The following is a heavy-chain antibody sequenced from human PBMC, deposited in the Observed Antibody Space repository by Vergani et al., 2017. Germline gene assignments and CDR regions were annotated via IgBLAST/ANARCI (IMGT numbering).Heavy chain of an antibody. J-gene: IGHJ4*02. CDR1: GFTFSSYA. CDR3: ARWYNVLRFLAWLPFDY. V-gene: IGHV4-34*01. D-gene: IGHD3-3*01. Sequence: VQLLESGGGLVQPGGSLRLSCEASGFTFSSYAMSWVRQAPGKGLEWSGEINHSGSTNYNPSLKSRVTISVDTSKNQFSLKLSSVTAADTAGYYCARWYNVLRFLAWLPFDYWGQGTLVTVSS. CDR2: INHSGST.